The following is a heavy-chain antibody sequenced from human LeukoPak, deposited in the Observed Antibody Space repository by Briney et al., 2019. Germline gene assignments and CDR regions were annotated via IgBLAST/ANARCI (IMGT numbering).Heavy chain of an antibody. J-gene: IGHJ6*02. V-gene: IGHV3-7*01. CDR1: GFTFSSYW. CDR3: ARDRDNGAGYYYGMDV. CDR2: IKQDGSEK. Sequence: PGGSLRLSCAASGFTFSSYWMSWVRQAPGKGLEWVANIKQDGSEKYYVDSVKGRFTISRDNAKNSLYLQMNSLRAEDTAVYYCARDRDNGAGYYYGMDVWGQGTTVTVSS. D-gene: IGHD4-17*01.